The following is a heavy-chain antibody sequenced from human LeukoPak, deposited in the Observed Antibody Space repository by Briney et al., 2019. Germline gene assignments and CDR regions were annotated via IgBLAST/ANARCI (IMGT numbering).Heavy chain of an antibody. Sequence: SQTLSLTCAISGDSVSSKSASWNWIRQSPSRGLEWLGRTYSRSKWFNDYAVSVKSRITINPGTSKNQFSLHLSSVTPDDTGVYYCARGTGSLDYWGQGILVTVSS. CDR3: ARGTGSLDY. J-gene: IGHJ4*02. D-gene: IGHD1-26*01. CDR2: TYSRSKWFN. V-gene: IGHV6-1*01. CDR1: GDSVSSKSAS.